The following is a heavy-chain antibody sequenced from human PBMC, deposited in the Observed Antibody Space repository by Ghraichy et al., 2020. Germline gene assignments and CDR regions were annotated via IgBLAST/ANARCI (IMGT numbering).Heavy chain of an antibody. CDR1: GFTFGSYS. D-gene: IGHD1-1*01. Sequence: GESLNISCAASGFTFGSYSMNWVRQAPGKGLEWVSYISSISTIYNADSVKGRFTISRDIAKNSLYLQMNSLRDEDTAVDYCARGTGRGRDAFDIWGQGTMVTVSS. CDR3: ARGTGRGRDAFDI. J-gene: IGHJ3*02. CDR2: ISSISTI. V-gene: IGHV3-48*02.